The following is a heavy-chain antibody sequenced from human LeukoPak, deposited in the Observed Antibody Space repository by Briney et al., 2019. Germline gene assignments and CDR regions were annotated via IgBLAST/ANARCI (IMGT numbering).Heavy chain of an antibody. CDR3: ARRDFTSGWSFDC. CDR1: GGSISNYH. V-gene: IGHV4-4*07. J-gene: IGHJ4*02. CDR2: IHTSGST. D-gene: IGHD6-19*01. Sequence: SETLSLTCTVSGGSISNYHWTWIRQPAGKGRGWIGQIHTSGSTNYNPPLKSRVTMSIDTPENQLSLTIRSVTAADTAVYYCARRDFTSGWSFDCWGQGTLVTVSS.